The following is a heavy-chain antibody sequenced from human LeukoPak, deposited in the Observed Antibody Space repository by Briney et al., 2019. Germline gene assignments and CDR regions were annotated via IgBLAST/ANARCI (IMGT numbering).Heavy chain of an antibody. V-gene: IGHV4-34*01. CDR3: AREGLGGV. CDR1: GGSFSGYY. J-gene: IGHJ6*04. CDR2: INHSGST. D-gene: IGHD4-23*01. Sequence: SETLSLTCAVYGGSFSGYYWSWIRQPPGKGLEWIGEINHSGSTNYNPSLKSRVTISVDTSKNQFSLKQSSVTAADTAVYYCAREGLGGVWGKGTTVTVSS.